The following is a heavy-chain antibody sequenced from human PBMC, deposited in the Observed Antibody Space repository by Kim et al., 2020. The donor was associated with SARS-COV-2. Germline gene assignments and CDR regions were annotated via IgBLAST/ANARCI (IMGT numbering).Heavy chain of an antibody. CDR3: ARAPSDCSGGSCYGDYFDY. J-gene: IGHJ4*02. Sequence: GRVTMTRDTSTSTVYMELSSLRSEDTAVYYCARAPSDCSGGSCYGDYFDYWGQGTLVTVSS. V-gene: IGHV1-46*01. D-gene: IGHD2-15*01.